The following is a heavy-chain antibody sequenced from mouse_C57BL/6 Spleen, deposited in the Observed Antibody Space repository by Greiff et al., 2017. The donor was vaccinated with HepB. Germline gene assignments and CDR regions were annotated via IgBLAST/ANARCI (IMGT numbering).Heavy chain of an antibody. CDR3: ARGRDYGSSYDY. CDR1: GYTFTDYY. D-gene: IGHD1-1*01. Sequence: VQLQQSGAELVRPGASVKLSCKASGYTFTDYYINWVKQRPGQGLEWIARIYPGSGNTYYNEKFKGKATLTAEKSSSTAYMQLSSLTSEDSAVYFCARGRDYGSSYDYWGQGTTLTVSS. CDR2: IYPGSGNT. J-gene: IGHJ2*01. V-gene: IGHV1-76*01.